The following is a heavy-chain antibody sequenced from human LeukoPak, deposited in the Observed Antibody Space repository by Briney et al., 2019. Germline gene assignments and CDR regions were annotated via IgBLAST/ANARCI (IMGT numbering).Heavy chain of an antibody. D-gene: IGHD2-15*01. V-gene: IGHV6-1*01. CDR2: TYYRSKWYT. J-gene: IGHJ4*02. Sequence: SQTLSLTCAISGDSVSTNTAAWNWIRQSPSRGLEWLGRTYYRSKWYTDYAVSVKSRITINPDTSKNQFSLQLNSVTPEDTAVYFCARDGWPAFDYWGQGTLVAVSS. CDR1: GDSVSTNTAA. CDR3: ARDGWPAFDY.